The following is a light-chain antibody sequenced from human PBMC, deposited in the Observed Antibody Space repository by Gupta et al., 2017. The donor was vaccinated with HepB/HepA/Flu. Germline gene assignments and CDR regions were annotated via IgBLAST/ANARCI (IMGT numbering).Light chain of an antibody. CDR1: QSVGSSY. V-gene: IGKV3-20*01. CDR3: QQYGASTRT. CDR2: DAS. Sequence: IXXTXXPXPLSXSXXERATLSCRASQSVGSSYLAWYQQKPGQAPRLLIYDASSRATGIPDRFSGSGSGTDFTLTISRLEPEDFAVYYCQQYGASTRTFGQGTTVEIK. J-gene: IGKJ1*01.